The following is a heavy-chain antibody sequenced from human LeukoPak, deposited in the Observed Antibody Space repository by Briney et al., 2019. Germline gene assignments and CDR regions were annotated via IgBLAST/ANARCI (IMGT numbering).Heavy chain of an antibody. V-gene: IGHV3-9*01. CDR1: GFTCDDYA. CDR3: AKALSALYCSGGSCYGDDAFDI. J-gene: IGHJ3*02. D-gene: IGHD2-15*01. CDR2: ISWNSGSI. Sequence: PGGSLRLSCAASGFTCDDYAMHWVRQAPGKGLEWVSGISWNSGSIGYADSVKGRFTISRDNAKNSLYLQMNSLRAEDTALYYCAKALSALYCSGGSCYGDDAFDIWGQGTMVTVSS.